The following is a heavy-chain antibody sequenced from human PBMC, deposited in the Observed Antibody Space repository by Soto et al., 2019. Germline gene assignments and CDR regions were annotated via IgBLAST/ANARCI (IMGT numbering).Heavy chain of an antibody. V-gene: IGHV4-34*01. CDR1: CGSFSGYS. Sequence: SETLSLTCAVYCGSFSGYSWNWIRQPPGKGLEWIGEINHSGSTNYKSSLKSRVTMSVDASKNHFSLKVTSVTAADAGVYYCVRRHYYDKSGSSPNWFDSWGQGTLVKVSS. D-gene: IGHD3-22*01. J-gene: IGHJ5*01. CDR3: VRRHYYDKSGSSPNWFDS. CDR2: INHSGST.